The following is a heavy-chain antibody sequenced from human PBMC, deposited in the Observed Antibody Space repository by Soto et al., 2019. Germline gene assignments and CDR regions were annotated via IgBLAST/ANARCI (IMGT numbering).Heavy chain of an antibody. Sequence: EVQLLESGGGLVQPGGSLRLSCAASGFTFSSYAMRWVRRAPVKGLEWVSAISGSGGSTYYADSVKGRFTISRDNSKNTLYLQMNSLRAEDTAVYYCARRGSGSCYDYWGQGTRVTVSS. CDR1: GFTFSSYA. V-gene: IGHV3-23*01. J-gene: IGHJ4*02. D-gene: IGHD1-26*01. CDR2: ISGSGGST. CDR3: ARRGSGSCYDY.